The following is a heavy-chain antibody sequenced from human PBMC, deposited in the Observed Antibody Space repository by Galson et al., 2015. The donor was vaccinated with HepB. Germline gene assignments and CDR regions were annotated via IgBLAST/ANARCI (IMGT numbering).Heavy chain of an antibody. J-gene: IGHJ4*02. D-gene: IGHD5-18*01. V-gene: IGHV1-69*13. CDR1: GGTFSSYA. CDR3: ARDRMSGSSYGWLWGYFDY. CDR2: IIPIFGTA. Sequence: SVKVSCKASGGTFSSYAISWGRQAPGQGLEWMGGIIPIFGTANYAQKFQGRVTITADESTSTAYMELSSLRSEDTAVYYCARDRMSGSSYGWLWGYFDYWGQGTLVTVSS.